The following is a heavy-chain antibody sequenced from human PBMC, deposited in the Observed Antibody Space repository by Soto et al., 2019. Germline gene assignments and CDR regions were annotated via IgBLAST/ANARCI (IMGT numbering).Heavy chain of an antibody. CDR3: AKDFLGIVPDAFDI. CDR2: IVGSGGST. Sequence: GGSLRLSCAASGFTFSSHVMSWVGQAPGKGLEWVSAIVGSGGSTYYADSVKGRFTISRDNSKNTLNLQMNSLRAEDTAVYYCAKDFLGIVPDAFDIWGQGTMVTVSS. V-gene: IGHV3-23*01. CDR1: GFTFSSHV. J-gene: IGHJ3*02. D-gene: IGHD1-26*01.